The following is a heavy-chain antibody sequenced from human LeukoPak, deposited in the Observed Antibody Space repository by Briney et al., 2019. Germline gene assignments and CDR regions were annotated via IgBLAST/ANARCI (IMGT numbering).Heavy chain of an antibody. CDR1: GFTFNSYN. V-gene: IGHV3-48*02. CDR2: ISSSSSTI. CDR3: ARAYSSSSGRDAFDS. Sequence: GGSLRLSCAPSGFTFNSYNMNWVLQAPGKGLAWVSYISSSSSTIYYADSVKGRFTISRDSAKTSLFLQMNSLRDEDTAVYYCARAYSSSSGRDAFDSWGLGTLVTVSS. J-gene: IGHJ3*02. D-gene: IGHD6-6*01.